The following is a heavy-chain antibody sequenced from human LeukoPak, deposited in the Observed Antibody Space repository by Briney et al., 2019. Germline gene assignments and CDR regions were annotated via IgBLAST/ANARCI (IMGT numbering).Heavy chain of an antibody. V-gene: IGHV4-61*02. Sequence: SETLSLTCTVSGGSISSGSYYWSWIRQPAGKGLEWIGRIYTNGRTNYNPSLKSRVTVSVDTSKNQFSLKLSSVTAADTAVYYCAGAGGYYWYFDLWGRGTLVTVSS. J-gene: IGHJ2*01. CDR2: IYTNGRT. CDR1: GGSISSGSYY. CDR3: AGAGGYYWYFDL. D-gene: IGHD3-16*01.